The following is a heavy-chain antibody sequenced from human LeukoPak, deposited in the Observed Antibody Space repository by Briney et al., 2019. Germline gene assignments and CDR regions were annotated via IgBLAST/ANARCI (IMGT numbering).Heavy chain of an antibody. V-gene: IGHV4-34*01. Sequence: PSETLSLTCAVYGGSFSGYYWSWIRQPPGKGLEWIGEINHSGSTNYNPSLKSRVTISVDTSKNQFSLKLSSVTAADTAVYYCVKLSSPRRWGYYYYYMDVWGKGTTVTVSS. D-gene: IGHD2-15*01. CDR2: INHSGST. CDR1: GGSFSGYY. CDR3: VKLSSPRRWGYYYYYMDV. J-gene: IGHJ6*03.